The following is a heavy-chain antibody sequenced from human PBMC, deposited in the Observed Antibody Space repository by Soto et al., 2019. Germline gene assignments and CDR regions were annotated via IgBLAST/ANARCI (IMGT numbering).Heavy chain of an antibody. CDR2: IWYDGSNK. CDR1: GFTFSSYG. J-gene: IGHJ4*02. Sequence: QVQLVESGGGVVQPGRSLRLSCAASGFTFSSYGMHWVRQAPGKGLEWVAVIWYDGSNKYYADSVKGRFTISRDNSKNTLYLQMNSLRAEDTAVYYCARVGGGKYSSSYYFDYWGQGTLVTVSS. V-gene: IGHV3-33*01. CDR3: ARVGGGKYSSSYYFDY. D-gene: IGHD6-6*01.